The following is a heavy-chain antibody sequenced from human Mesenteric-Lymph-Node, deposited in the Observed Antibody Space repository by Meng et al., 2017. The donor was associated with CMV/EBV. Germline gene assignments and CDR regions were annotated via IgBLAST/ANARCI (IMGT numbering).Heavy chain of an antibody. Sequence: SWVRQAPGQGLEWMGGIIPILGTSNSAQMFQGRVTITADKSTSTAYMELSSLRFDDTAVYYCASNSRYCSSISCANWYFDFWGRGTLVTVSS. D-gene: IGHD2-2*01. J-gene: IGHJ2*01. CDR2: IIPILGTS. V-gene: IGHV1-69*06. CDR3: ASNSRYCSSISCANWYFDF.